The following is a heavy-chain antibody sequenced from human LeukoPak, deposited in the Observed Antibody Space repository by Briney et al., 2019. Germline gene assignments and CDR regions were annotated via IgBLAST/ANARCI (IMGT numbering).Heavy chain of an antibody. D-gene: IGHD4-17*01. CDR3: ARDENGDYGYGMDV. CDR2: IYYSGST. V-gene: IGHV4-31*03. J-gene: IGHJ6*02. CDR1: GGSISSGGYY. Sequence: SQTLSLTCTVSGGSISSGGYYWSWLRQHPGKGLEWIGYIYYSGSTYYNPSLKSRVTISVDTSKNQFSLKLSSVTAADTAVYYCARDENGDYGYGMDVWGQGTTVTVSS.